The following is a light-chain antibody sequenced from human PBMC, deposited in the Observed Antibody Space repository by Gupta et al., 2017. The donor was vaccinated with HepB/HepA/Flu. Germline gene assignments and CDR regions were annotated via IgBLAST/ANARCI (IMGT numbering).Light chain of an antibody. CDR1: QSISSY. J-gene: IGKJ2*04. Sequence: DIQMTQSPSSLSASVGDRVTITCRASQSISSYLNWYQQKPGKAPKLLIYAASSLQSGVPSRFSGSGSGTDFTLTNSSLQPEDFATYYCQQSYSTLCSFGQGTKLEIK. CDR2: AAS. CDR3: QQSYSTLCS. V-gene: IGKV1-39*01.